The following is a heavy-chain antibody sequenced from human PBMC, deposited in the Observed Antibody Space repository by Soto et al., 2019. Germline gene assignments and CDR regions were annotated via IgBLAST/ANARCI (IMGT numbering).Heavy chain of an antibody. CDR1: GVTFSSHT. V-gene: IGHV1-69*08. CDR2: IIPALGTA. Sequence: QDQLVQSGAEVKKPGSSVKVSCKASGVTFSSHTFSWVRQAPGQGLEWMGRIIPALGTATYAQKFQGRVTITADESATTVSMELNSLRSEDTAVYYCARPDFGDYWYFDLWGRGTLVTVSS. J-gene: IGHJ2*01. D-gene: IGHD4-17*01. CDR3: ARPDFGDYWYFDL.